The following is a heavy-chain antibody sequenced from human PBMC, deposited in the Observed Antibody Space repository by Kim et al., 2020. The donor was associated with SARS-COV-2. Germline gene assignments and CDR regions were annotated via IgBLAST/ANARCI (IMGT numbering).Heavy chain of an antibody. CDR2: T. V-gene: IGHV4-31*02. J-gene: IGHJ4*02. Sequence: TYYNPPRKSRVTICVDTSKNQFFLRLSSVTAADTAVYYCARAAEGDYFDYWGQGTLVTVSS. CDR3: ARAAEGDYFDY. D-gene: IGHD3-16*01.